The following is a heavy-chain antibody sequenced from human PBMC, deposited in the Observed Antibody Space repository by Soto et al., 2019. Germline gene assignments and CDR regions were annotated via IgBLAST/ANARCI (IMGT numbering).Heavy chain of an antibody. J-gene: IGHJ4*02. CDR1: GFTLCSFS. Sequence: GGSLRLSCATSGFTLCSFSMSWVRQAPGKGLEWVSAISGSGVSTYYADSVKGRFTISRDNSKNTLYLQMNSLRAEDTAVYYCAKDIVVVVAATDYWGQGTLVTVSS. V-gene: IGHV3-23*01. CDR3: AKDIVVVVAATDY. CDR2: ISGSGVST. D-gene: IGHD2-15*01.